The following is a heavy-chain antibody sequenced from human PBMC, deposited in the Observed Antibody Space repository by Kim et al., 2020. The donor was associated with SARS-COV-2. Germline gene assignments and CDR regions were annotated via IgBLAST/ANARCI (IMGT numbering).Heavy chain of an antibody. J-gene: IGHJ2*01. CDR2: IYYSGST. V-gene: IGHV4-59*08. CDR1: GGSISSYY. D-gene: IGHD3-10*01. Sequence: SETLSLTCTVSGGSISSYYWSWIRQPPGKGLEWIGYIYYSGSTNYNPSLKSRVTISVDTSKNQFSLKLSSVTAADTAVYYCARRYYGSGSYYWYFDLWGRGTLVTVSS. CDR3: ARRYYGSGSYYWYFDL.